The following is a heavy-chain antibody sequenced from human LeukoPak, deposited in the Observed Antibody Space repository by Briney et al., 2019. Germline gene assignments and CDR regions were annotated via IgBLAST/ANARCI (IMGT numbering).Heavy chain of an antibody. Sequence: GASVKVSCKASGYTFTSYGISWVRQAPGQGLEWMGWISAYNGNTNYAQKLQGRVTMTTDTSTSTAYMELRSLRSDDTAVYYCARGRNDFWSGDWFDSWGQGTLVTVSS. D-gene: IGHD3-3*01. CDR2: ISAYNGNT. J-gene: IGHJ5*01. V-gene: IGHV1-18*01. CDR3: ARGRNDFWSGDWFDS. CDR1: GYTFTSYG.